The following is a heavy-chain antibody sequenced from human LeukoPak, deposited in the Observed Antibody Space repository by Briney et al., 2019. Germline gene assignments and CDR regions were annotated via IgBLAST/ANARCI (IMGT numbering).Heavy chain of an antibody. CDR2: INSDGSIT. CDR1: GFTFNTYW. CDR3: VRGWPQNHALFDY. Sequence: GRSLRLSCAASGFTFNTYWMHWVRQTPEKGLVWVSRINSDGSITTYADSVKGRFTISRDNAKNTLYLQMNSLRAEDTAVYYCVRGWPQNHALFDYWGQGTLVTVSS. J-gene: IGHJ4*02. D-gene: IGHD2-2*01. V-gene: IGHV3-74*01.